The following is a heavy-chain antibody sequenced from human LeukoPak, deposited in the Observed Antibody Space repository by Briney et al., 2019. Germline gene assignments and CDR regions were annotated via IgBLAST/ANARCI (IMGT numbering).Heavy chain of an antibody. Sequence: SETLSLTCTVSGGSISSYYWSWIRQPPGKGLEWIGYIYYNGSTNYNPSLKSRVTISVDTSKNQFSLKLSSVTAADTAVYYCARGDDFWSGYPSFDYWGQGTLVTVSS. CDR2: IYYNGST. CDR3: ARGDDFWSGYPSFDY. V-gene: IGHV4-59*01. J-gene: IGHJ4*02. D-gene: IGHD3-3*01. CDR1: GGSISSYY.